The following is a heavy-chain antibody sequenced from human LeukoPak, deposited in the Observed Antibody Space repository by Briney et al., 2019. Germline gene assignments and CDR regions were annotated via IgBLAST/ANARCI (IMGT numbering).Heavy chain of an antibody. V-gene: IGHV4-4*02. Sequence: SETLSLTCGVSGGSITTTNFWSWVRPPPGGGLEWIEEISLRRPTQYNPSLNSLLNISIDESNNHLYLRLASVTAADTAVYYCSRESGPYCPFGHWGQGTLLAVPS. D-gene: IGHD1-26*01. CDR1: GGSITTTNF. CDR3: SRESGPYCPFGH. CDR2: ISLRRPT. J-gene: IGHJ5*02.